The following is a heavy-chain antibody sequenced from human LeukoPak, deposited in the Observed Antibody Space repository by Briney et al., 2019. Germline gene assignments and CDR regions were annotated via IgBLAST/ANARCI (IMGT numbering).Heavy chain of an antibody. CDR3: AREPTSGREPTSGRPLDY. V-gene: IGHV4-4*07. J-gene: IGHJ4*02. CDR2: IYSSGSN. CDR1: GGSISGYF. Sequence: SETLSLTCTVSGGSISGYFWSWIRQPAGKGLEWIGRIYSSGSNNYNPSLKSRVTMSLDTSKNHLSLNLSSVTAADTAVYYCAREPTSGREPTSGRPLDYWGQGTLVTVSP. D-gene: IGHD5-12*01.